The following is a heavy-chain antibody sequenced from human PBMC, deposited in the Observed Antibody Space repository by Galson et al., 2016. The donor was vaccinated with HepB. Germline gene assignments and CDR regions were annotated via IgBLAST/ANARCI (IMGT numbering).Heavy chain of an antibody. CDR1: GFTFSNYG. Sequence: SLRLSCAASGFTFSNYGMHWVRQAPGKGLEWVALIWNDGSNRYYADYVKGRFTISRDNSKNTLYLPMNSLRAEDTAVYYCAREGVGIAVAATAFAYWCQGTLVTVSS. D-gene: IGHD6-19*01. CDR3: AREGVGIAVAATAFAY. CDR2: IWNDGSNR. V-gene: IGHV3-33*01. J-gene: IGHJ4*02.